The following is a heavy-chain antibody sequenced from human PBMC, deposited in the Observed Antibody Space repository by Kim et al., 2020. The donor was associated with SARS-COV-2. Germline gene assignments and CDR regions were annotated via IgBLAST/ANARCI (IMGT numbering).Heavy chain of an antibody. J-gene: IGHJ4*02. CDR1: GGSISSSSYY. CDR3: ARQSSSLDY. CDR2: IYYSGST. V-gene: IGHV4-39*01. D-gene: IGHD6-13*01. Sequence: SETLSLTCTVSGGSISSSSYYWGWIRQPPGKGLEWIGSIYYSGSTYYNPSLKSRVTISVDTSKNQFSLKLSSVTAADTAVYYCARQSSSLDYWSKGTLVTVSS.